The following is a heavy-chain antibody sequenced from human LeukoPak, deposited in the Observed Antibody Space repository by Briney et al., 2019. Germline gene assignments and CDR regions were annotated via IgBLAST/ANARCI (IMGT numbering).Heavy chain of an antibody. J-gene: IGHJ4*02. D-gene: IGHD1-26*01. CDR1: GGSISSSNW. CDR3: ARLGATHYFDY. Sequence: PSGTLSLTCAVSGGSISSSNWWSWVRQPPGKGLEWIGEIYHSGSTNYNPSLKSQVTISIDTSKKQFSLKLSSVTAADTAVYYCARLGATHYFDYWGQGTLVTVSS. V-gene: IGHV4-4*02. CDR2: IYHSGST.